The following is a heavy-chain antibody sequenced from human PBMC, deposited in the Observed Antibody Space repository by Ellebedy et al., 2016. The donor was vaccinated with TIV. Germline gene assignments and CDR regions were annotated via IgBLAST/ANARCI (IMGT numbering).Heavy chain of an antibody. J-gene: IGHJ4*02. Sequence: GESLKISCTASGFTFSYYAMSWIRQAPGRGLEWVSTVSYTGAATYFADSVKGRFTIFRDNSKNTLYLHMDSLRAADTAIYYCAKVMTGYSYAPDDFWGQGTLVTVSS. D-gene: IGHD5-18*01. CDR2: VSYTGAAT. CDR1: GFTFSYYA. V-gene: IGHV3-23*01. CDR3: AKVMTGYSYAPDDF.